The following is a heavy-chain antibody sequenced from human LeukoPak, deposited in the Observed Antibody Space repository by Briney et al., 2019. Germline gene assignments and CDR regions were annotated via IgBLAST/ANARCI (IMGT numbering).Heavy chain of an antibody. Sequence: SETLSLTCAVYGGSFSGYYWSWIRQPPGKGLEWIGEINHSGSTNYNPPLKSRVTISVDTSKNQFSLKLSSVTAADTAVYYCARARGYYDILTGFVGYYGMDVWGQGTTVTVSS. J-gene: IGHJ6*02. D-gene: IGHD3-9*01. CDR2: INHSGST. V-gene: IGHV4-34*01. CDR1: GGSFSGYY. CDR3: ARARGYYDILTGFVGYYGMDV.